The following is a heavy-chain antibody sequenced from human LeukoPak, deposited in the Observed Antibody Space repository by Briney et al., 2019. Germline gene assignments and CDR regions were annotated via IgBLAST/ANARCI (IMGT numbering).Heavy chain of an antibody. CDR3: ARAPSEIGGYYPEYFRH. CDR2: IKSDGST. D-gene: IGHD3-22*01. CDR1: GFTFSSYW. V-gene: IGHV3-74*01. J-gene: IGHJ1*01. Sequence: GGSLRLSCAASGFTFSSYWLHWVRQAPGKGLVWVSRIKSDGSTNYADSVKGRFTISRNNAKNTVSLQMSSLRAEDTGVYYCARAPSEIGGYYPEYFRHWGQGTLVTVSS.